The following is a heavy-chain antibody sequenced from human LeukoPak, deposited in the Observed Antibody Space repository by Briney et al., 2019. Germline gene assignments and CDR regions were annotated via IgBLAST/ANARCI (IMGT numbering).Heavy chain of an antibody. V-gene: IGHV5-51*01. J-gene: IGHJ4*02. CDR3: ARQDGFQSYYFYY. CDR1: GYSFTHYW. CDR2: IYPGDSDT. D-gene: IGHD5-24*01. Sequence: GESLKISCSASGYSFTHYWIAWVRQMPGKGLEWMGIIYPGDSDTRYSPSFQGQVTISVDKSISTAFLQWSSLKASDTAMYYCARQDGFQSYYFYYWGQGTLVTVSS.